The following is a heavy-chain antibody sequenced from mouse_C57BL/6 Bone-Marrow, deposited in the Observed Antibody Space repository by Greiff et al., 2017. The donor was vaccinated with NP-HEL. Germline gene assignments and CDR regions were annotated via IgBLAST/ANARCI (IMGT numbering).Heavy chain of an antibody. CDR1: GYSFTGYY. D-gene: IGHD3-2*02. V-gene: IGHV1-42*01. Sequence: EVQLQQSGPELVKPGASVKISCKASGYSFTGYYMNWVKQSPEKSLEWIGEINPSTGGTTYNQKFKAKATLTVDKSSSTAYMQLKSLTSEDSAVYYCASWTAQATDYYAMDYWGQGTSVTVSS. CDR3: ASWTAQATDYYAMDY. J-gene: IGHJ4*01. CDR2: INPSTGGT.